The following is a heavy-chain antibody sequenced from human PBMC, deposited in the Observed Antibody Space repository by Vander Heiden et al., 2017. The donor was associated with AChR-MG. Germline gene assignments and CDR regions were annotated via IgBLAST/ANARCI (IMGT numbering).Heavy chain of an antibody. J-gene: IGHJ6*03. V-gene: IGHV2-26*01. CDR1: GFSLSNARMG. D-gene: IGHD3-3*01. CDR3: ARVVTDPDYYYYMDV. CDR2: IFSNDEK. Sequence: QVTLKESGPVLVKPTETRTLTCTVSGFSLSNARMGVSWIRQPPGKALEWLAHIFSNDEKSYSTSLKSRLTISKDTSKSQVVLTMTNMDPVDTATYYCARVVTDPDYYYYMDVWGKGTTVTVSS.